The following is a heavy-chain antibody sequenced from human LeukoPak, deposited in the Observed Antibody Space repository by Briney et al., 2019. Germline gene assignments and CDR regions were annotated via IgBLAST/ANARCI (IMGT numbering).Heavy chain of an antibody. CDR2: INHSGST. V-gene: IGHV4-34*01. CDR1: GGSFSGYY. J-gene: IGHJ4*02. D-gene: IGHD6-6*01. CDR3: ARLPASTRFDY. Sequence: SETLSLTCAAYGGSFSGYYWSRIRQPPGKGLEWIGEINHSGSTNYNPSLKSRVTISVDTSKNQFSLKLSSVTAADTAVYYCARLPASTRFDYWGQGTLVTVSS.